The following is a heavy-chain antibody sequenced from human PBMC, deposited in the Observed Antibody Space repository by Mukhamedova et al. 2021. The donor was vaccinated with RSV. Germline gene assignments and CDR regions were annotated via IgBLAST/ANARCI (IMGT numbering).Heavy chain of an antibody. D-gene: IGHD7-27*01. CDR1: GFTFSDFS. CDR2: ITRDSGIR. Sequence: GFTFSDFSMNWVRQAPGKGLEWVSYITRDSGIRSYADSVKGRFSISRDNAKNSLSLEMNSLRDEDTAVYYCVSDLNWAFDYWGQG. J-gene: IGHJ4*02. CDR3: VSDLNWAFDY. V-gene: IGHV3-48*02.